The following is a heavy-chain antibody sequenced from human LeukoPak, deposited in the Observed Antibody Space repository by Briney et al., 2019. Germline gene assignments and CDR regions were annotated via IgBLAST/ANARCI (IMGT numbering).Heavy chain of an antibody. Sequence: PGGSLRLSCAASGFTFSSYGMHWVRQAPGKGLEWVAVIWYDGSNKYYADSVKGRFTISRDNSKNTLYLQMNSLRAEDTAVYYCAKDKGGSYYKGGDFDYWGQGTLVTVSS. CDR1: GFTFSSYG. J-gene: IGHJ4*02. CDR3: AKDKGGSYYKGGDFDY. V-gene: IGHV3-33*06. D-gene: IGHD1-26*01. CDR2: IWYDGSNK.